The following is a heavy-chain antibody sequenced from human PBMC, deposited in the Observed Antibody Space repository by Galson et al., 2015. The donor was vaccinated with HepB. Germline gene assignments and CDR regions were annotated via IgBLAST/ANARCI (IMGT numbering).Heavy chain of an antibody. CDR3: ARTATGIDAFDI. D-gene: IGHD2-21*01. J-gene: IGHJ3*02. CDR2: IYSGGST. CDR1: GFTVSSNY. Sequence: LRLSCAASGFTVSSNYMSWVRQAPGKGLEWVSVIYSGGSTYYADSVKGRFTISRDNSKNTLYLQMNSLRAEDTAVYYCARTATGIDAFDIWGQGTMVTVSS. V-gene: IGHV3-66*01.